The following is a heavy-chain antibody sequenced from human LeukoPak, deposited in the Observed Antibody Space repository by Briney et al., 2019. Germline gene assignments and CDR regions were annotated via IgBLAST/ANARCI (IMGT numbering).Heavy chain of an antibody. CDR1: GYTFTGDY. CDR2: INPISGGT. J-gene: IGHJ6*02. V-gene: IGHV1-2*02. CDR3: ARGTALQYCTVGVCPYVPYSYYSAMDV. Sequence: GASVKVSCKASGYTFTGDYIHWVRQAPGQGPEWMGWINPISGGTNYAQRFQGRVTMTRDTSINTAYMDLSGLTSGDTATYYCARGTALQYCTVGVCPYVPYSYYSAMDVWGQGTTVTVSS. D-gene: IGHD2-8*02.